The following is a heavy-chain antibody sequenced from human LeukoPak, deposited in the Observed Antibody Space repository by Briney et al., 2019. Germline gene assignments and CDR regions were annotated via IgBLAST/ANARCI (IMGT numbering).Heavy chain of an antibody. CDR1: GYTFTGYY. D-gene: IGHD5-18*01. V-gene: IGHV1-2*02. J-gene: IGHJ4*02. CDR3: ATSGIQLWLDEYYLDY. CDR2: INPSSGGT. Sequence: GASVKVSCKASGYTFTGYYMHWGRQAPGQGLEWMGWINPSSGGTNYAQKFQGRVTMTRDTSISTAYMELSRLRSDDTAVYYCATSGIQLWLDEYYLDYWGQGTLVTVSS.